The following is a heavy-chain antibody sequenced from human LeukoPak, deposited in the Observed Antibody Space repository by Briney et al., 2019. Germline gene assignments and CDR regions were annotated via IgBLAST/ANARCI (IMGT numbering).Heavy chain of an antibody. D-gene: IGHD2/OR15-2a*01. CDR3: ARGKISEYYYYYYMDV. V-gene: IGHV3-7*01. Sequence: GGSLRLSCAASGFTFSTYWMSWVRQAPGKGLEWVANIKQDGSEKYYVDSVKGRFTISRDNAKNSLYLQMNSLRAEDTAVYYCARGKISEYYYYYYMDVWGKGTTVTVSS. CDR1: GFTFSTYW. CDR2: IKQDGSEK. J-gene: IGHJ6*03.